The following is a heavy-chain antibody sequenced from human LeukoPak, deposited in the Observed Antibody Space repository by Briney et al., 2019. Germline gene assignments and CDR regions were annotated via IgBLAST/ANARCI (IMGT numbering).Heavy chain of an antibody. CDR2: IYTSGST. V-gene: IGHV4-4*07. D-gene: IGHD3-22*01. Sequence: SETLSLTCTVSGGSISSYYWSWIRQPAGKGLEWIGRIYTSGSTNYNPSLKSRVTISLDTSENQFSLKLSSVTAADTAVYYCAGTYYYDSSGYSRFDHWGQGTLVIVSS. CDR1: GGSISSYY. J-gene: IGHJ4*02. CDR3: AGTYYYDSSGYSRFDH.